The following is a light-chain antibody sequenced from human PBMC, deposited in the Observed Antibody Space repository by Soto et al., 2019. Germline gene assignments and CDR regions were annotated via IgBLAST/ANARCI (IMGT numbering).Light chain of an antibody. CDR1: QSVSSY. Sequence: EIVLTQSPATLSLSPGERATLSCRASQSVSSYLAWYQQKPGQAPRLLIYDASNRATGIPARFSGSGSGTDFPLTISSLEPEAFAVYYCQQRSNWPYTFGQGTKLEIK. V-gene: IGKV3-11*01. CDR3: QQRSNWPYT. J-gene: IGKJ2*01. CDR2: DAS.